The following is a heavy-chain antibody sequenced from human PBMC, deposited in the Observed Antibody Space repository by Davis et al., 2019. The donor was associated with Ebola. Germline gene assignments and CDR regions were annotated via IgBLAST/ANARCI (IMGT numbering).Heavy chain of an antibody. Sequence: SVKVSCKASGGTFSSYSITWVRQAPGQGLEWMGRIIPILGIANYAQKFQGRVTITADKSTSTAYMELSSLRAEDTAVYYCAKDQVGYSYDFGMDVWGQGTTVTVSS. D-gene: IGHD5-18*01. V-gene: IGHV1-69*04. CDR3: AKDQVGYSYDFGMDV. CDR2: IIPILGIA. CDR1: GGTFSSYS. J-gene: IGHJ6*02.